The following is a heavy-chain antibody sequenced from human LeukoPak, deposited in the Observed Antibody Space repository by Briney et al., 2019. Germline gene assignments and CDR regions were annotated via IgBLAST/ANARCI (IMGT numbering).Heavy chain of an antibody. CDR3: ARVPETTIFGVVIQSHRGMDV. Sequence: GASVKVSCKASGYTFTGYYMHWVRQAPGQGLEWMGWINPNSGGTNYAQKFQGRVTMTRDTSISTAYMELSRLRSDDTAVYYCARVPETTIFGVVIQSHRGMDVWGQGTTVTVSS. CDR2: INPNSGGT. D-gene: IGHD3-3*01. V-gene: IGHV1-2*02. CDR1: GYTFTGYY. J-gene: IGHJ6*02.